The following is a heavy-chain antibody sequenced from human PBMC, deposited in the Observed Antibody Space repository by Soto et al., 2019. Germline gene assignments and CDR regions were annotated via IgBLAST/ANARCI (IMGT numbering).Heavy chain of an antibody. V-gene: IGHV1-3*01. CDR3: ARAARYFDWLSYLFDP. D-gene: IGHD3-9*01. Sequence: ASVKVSCKASGYTFTSYAMHWVRQAPGQRLEWMGWINAGNGNTKYSQKYQGRVTITRDTSASTAYMELSSLRSEDTAVYYCARAARYFDWLSYLFDPWGQGTLVTVS. CDR1: GYTFTSYA. J-gene: IGHJ5*02. CDR2: INAGNGNT.